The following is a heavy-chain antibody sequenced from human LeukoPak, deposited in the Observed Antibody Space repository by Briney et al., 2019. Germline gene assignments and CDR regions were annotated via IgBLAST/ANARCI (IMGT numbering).Heavy chain of an antibody. CDR1: GFSLSTRGVG. CDR2: IYWDDDK. V-gene: IGHV2-5*02. Sequence: SGPTLANPTQTLTLTCTFSGFSLSTRGVGVGWIRQPPGKALEWLALIYWDDDKRYSPSLKSRLTITKDTSKNQVVLTMTNMEPVDTATYYCARHSSSWYGNFFDYWGQGTLVTVSS. CDR3: ARHSSSWYGNFFDY. D-gene: IGHD6-13*01. J-gene: IGHJ4*02.